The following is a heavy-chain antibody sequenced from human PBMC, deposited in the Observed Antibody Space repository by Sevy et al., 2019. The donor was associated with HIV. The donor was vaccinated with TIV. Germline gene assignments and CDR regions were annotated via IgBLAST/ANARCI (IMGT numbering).Heavy chain of an antibody. CDR3: ARERDIAMVTDY. CDR1: GYIFTGYY. V-gene: IGHV1-2*02. Sequence: ASVKVSCKASGYIFTGYYMHWVRQAPGQGLEWMGWINPDNGGTKYAQKFQGRVTMTSDTSISTAYLELSSLTSDDTAVYFCARERDIAMVTDYWGQGTLITVSS. CDR2: INPDNGGT. J-gene: IGHJ4*02. D-gene: IGHD5-18*01.